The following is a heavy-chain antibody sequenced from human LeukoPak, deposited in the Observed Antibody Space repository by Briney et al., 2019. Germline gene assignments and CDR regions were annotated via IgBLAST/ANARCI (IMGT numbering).Heavy chain of an antibody. Sequence: GESLRISCKGSGYSFTSYWISWVRQMPGKGLEWMGRIDPSDSYTNYSPSFQGHVTISADTSISTAYLQWSSLKASDTAMYYCARHDRYCSSTSCYAPDYWGQGTLVTVSS. CDR2: IDPSDSYT. D-gene: IGHD2-2*01. J-gene: IGHJ4*02. V-gene: IGHV5-10-1*01. CDR3: ARHDRYCSSTSCYAPDY. CDR1: GYSFTSYW.